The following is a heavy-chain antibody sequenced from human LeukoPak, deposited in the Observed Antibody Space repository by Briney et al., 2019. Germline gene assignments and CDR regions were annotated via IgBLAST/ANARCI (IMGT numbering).Heavy chain of an antibody. D-gene: IGHD4-11*01. CDR3: AKDTLTTSGWFDP. Sequence: GGSLRLSCGASGFTFSSCGMHWVRQAPGKGLDWVAFIRYDGSNKYYADSVKGRFTISRDNSKNTLYLQMNSLRAEDTAVYYCAKDTLTTSGWFDPWGQGTLVTVSS. CDR1: GFTFSSCG. J-gene: IGHJ5*02. CDR2: IRYDGSNK. V-gene: IGHV3-30*02.